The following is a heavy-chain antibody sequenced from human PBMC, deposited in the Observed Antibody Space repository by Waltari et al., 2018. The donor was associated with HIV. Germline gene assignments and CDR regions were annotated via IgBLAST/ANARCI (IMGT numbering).Heavy chain of an antibody. V-gene: IGHV3-21*01. CDR2: ISSSSSYI. CDR1: GFTFSSYS. J-gene: IGHJ3*02. Sequence: EVQLVESGGGLVKPGGSLRLSCAASGFTFSSYSMNWFRQAPGKGLEWVSSISSSSSYIYYADSVKGRFTISRDNAKNSLYLQMNSLRAEDTAVYYCAREISGGEYDSSGYDAFDIWGQGTMVTVSS. CDR3: AREISGGEYDSSGYDAFDI. D-gene: IGHD3-22*01.